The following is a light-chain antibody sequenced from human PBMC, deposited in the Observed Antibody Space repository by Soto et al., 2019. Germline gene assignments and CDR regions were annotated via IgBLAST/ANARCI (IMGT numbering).Light chain of an antibody. Sequence: DIQMTQSPSTLSASVGDRVTITCRASQSISSWLAWYQQKPGKAPKLLIYKASSLESGVPSRFSGSGSGTEFTLTISSLQSEDVAIYYCQQYNDWPPLTFGGGTRLEI. CDR2: KAS. CDR1: QSISSW. CDR3: QQYNDWPPLT. J-gene: IGKJ4*01. V-gene: IGKV1-5*03.